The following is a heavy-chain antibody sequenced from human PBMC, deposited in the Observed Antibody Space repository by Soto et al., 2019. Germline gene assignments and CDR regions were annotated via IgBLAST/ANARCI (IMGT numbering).Heavy chain of an antibody. CDR1: GFTFDDYA. Sequence: EVQLVESGGGLVQPGRSLRLSCAASGFTFDDYAMHWVRQAPGKGLEWVSGISWNSGSIGYADSVKGRFTISRDNAKNSLYLQMNSLRAEDTALYYCAKDGVTGMDYFDYWGQGTLVTVSS. J-gene: IGHJ4*02. CDR3: AKDGVTGMDYFDY. D-gene: IGHD3-10*01. V-gene: IGHV3-9*01. CDR2: ISWNSGSI.